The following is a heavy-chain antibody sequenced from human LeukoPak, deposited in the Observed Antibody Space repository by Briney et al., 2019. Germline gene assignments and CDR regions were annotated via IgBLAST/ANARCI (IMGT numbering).Heavy chain of an antibody. CDR2: INPDGNTI. J-gene: IGHJ4*02. CDR1: GFTFGTYW. Sequence: GGSLRLSCAASGFTFGTYWMHWVRHGPGKGLVWVSRINPDGNTITYADSVKGRFTISRDNAKNSLYLQMNSLRAEDTAVYYCARDIAEMATIPFDYWGQGTLVTVSS. CDR3: ARDIAEMATIPFDY. V-gene: IGHV3-74*03. D-gene: IGHD5-24*01.